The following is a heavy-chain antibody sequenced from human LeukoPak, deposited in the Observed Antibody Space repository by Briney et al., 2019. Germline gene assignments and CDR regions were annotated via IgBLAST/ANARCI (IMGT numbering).Heavy chain of an antibody. J-gene: IGHJ4*02. V-gene: IGHV3-30*03. CDR3: ATPDRDY. CDR2: ISYDGSNK. CDR1: GFTFSSYG. Sequence: HPGGSLRLSCAASGFTFSSYGMHWVRQAPGKGLEWVAVISYDGSNKYYADSVKGRFTISRDNSKNTLYLQMNSLRAEDTAVYYCATPDRDYWGQGTLVTVSS.